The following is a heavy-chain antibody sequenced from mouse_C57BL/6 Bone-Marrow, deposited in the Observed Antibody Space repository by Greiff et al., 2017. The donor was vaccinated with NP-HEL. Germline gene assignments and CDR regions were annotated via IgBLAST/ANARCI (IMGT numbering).Heavy chain of an antibody. J-gene: IGHJ2*01. D-gene: IGHD2-12*01. CDR2: SYPGDGDT. CDR3: ARYYIDY. V-gene: IGHV1-82*01. Sequence: VQLQQSGPELVKPGASVKISCKASGYAFSSSWMNWVKQRPGKGLEWIGRSYPGDGDTNYNGKFKGKATLTADKSSSTAYMQLSSLTSEDSAVYFCARYYIDYWGQGTTLTVSS. CDR1: GYAFSSSW.